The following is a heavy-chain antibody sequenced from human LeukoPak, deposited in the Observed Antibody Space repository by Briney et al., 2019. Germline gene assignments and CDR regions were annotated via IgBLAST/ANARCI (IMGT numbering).Heavy chain of an antibody. CDR3: ARQNGAGYYYYFDS. CDR1: GFTFSSYS. D-gene: IGHD3-22*01. CDR2: ISSSSGSI. Sequence: GGSLILSCAASGFTFSSYSMNWVRQAPGKGLEWVSYISSSSGSIYYADSVKGRFTISRDNVKNSLFLQMTSLRAEDAAVYYCARQNGAGYYYYFDSWGQGTQVTVSS. J-gene: IGHJ4*02. V-gene: IGHV3-48*01.